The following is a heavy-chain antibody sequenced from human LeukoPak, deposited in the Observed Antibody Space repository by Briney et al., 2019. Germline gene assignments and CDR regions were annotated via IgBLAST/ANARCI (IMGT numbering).Heavy chain of an antibody. CDR3: ARGPTTVTTFGGSRPDFDY. V-gene: IGHV4-4*07. D-gene: IGHD4-17*01. Sequence: SETLSLTRTVSGGSISSYYWSWIRQPAGKGLEWIGRIYTSGSTNYNPSLKSRVTMSVDTSKNQFSLKLSSVTAADTAAYYCARGPTTVTTFGGSRPDFDYWGQGTLVTVSS. CDR2: IYTSGST. J-gene: IGHJ4*02. CDR1: GGSISSYY.